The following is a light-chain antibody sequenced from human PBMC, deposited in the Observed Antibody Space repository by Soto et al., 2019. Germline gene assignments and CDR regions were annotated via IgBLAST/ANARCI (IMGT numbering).Light chain of an antibody. Sequence: DIQMTQSPSTLSASVGDRVTITCRAIQSISSWLAWYQQKPGKAPKLLIYKASSLESGVPSRFSGSGSGTEFTLTISSLQPDDFATYYCQQYNSYLHTFGQGTKLEIK. J-gene: IGKJ2*01. CDR3: QQYNSYLHT. V-gene: IGKV1-5*03. CDR2: KAS. CDR1: QSISSW.